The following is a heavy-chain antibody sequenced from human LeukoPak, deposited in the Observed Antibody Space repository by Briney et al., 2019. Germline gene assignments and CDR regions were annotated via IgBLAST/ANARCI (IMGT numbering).Heavy chain of an antibody. J-gene: IGHJ4*02. CDR3: ARAYYDYGDYGLDY. V-gene: IGHV3-64*01. Sequence: PGGSLRLSCAASGFTFSSYAMHWVRQAPGKGLEYVSAISSNGGSTYYAISVKGRFTISRDNSKNTLYLQMGSLRAEDMAVYYCARAYYDYGDYGLDYWGQGTLVTVSS. D-gene: IGHD4-17*01. CDR1: GFTFSSYA. CDR2: ISSNGGST.